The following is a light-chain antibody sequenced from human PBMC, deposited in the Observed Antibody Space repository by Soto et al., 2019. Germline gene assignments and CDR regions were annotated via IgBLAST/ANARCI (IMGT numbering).Light chain of an antibody. CDR3: QQYFDVPFT. V-gene: IGKV4-1*01. CDR2: WAS. J-gene: IGKJ4*01. Sequence: DIVMTQSPDSLAVSLGERATMNCKCSRSVLYKSNNKNHLAWYQQKPGQPPQLIIYWASTRESGVPERFSGSGSGTDFTLTIGSLEAEDVAFYWCQQYFDVPFTFGGGTKVEI. CDR1: RSVLYKSNNKNH.